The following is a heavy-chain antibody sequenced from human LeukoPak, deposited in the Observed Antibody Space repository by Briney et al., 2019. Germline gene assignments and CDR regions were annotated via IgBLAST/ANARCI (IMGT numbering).Heavy chain of an antibody. CDR2: IIPIFGTA. J-gene: IGHJ5*02. V-gene: IGHV1-69*05. CDR1: GGIFRSYG. CDR3: ATWDSSGYQPGWFDP. Sequence: ASVKVSCKASGGIFRSYGISWVRQAPGQGLEWMGGIIPIFGTANYAQKFQGRVTITTDESTSTAYMELSSLRSEDTAVYYCATWDSSGYQPGWFDPWGQGTLVTVSS. D-gene: IGHD3-22*01.